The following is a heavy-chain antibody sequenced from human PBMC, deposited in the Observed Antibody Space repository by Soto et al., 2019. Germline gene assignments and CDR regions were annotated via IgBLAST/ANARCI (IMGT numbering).Heavy chain of an antibody. V-gene: IGHV1-18*04. J-gene: IGHJ5*01. CDR1: GYTFTSYG. Sequence: ASVKVSCKASGYTFTSYGISWVRQAPGQGLEWMGWISAYNGNTNYAQKLQGRVTMTTGTSTSTAYMELRSLRSDDTAVYYCARGTSDYDFWSGNNWFDSWGQGILVTVSS. D-gene: IGHD3-3*01. CDR3: ARGTSDYDFWSGNNWFDS. CDR2: ISAYNGNT.